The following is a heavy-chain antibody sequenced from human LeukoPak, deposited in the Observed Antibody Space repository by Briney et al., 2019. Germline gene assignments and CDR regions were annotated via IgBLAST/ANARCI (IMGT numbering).Heavy chain of an antibody. CDR1: GGTFSSHA. V-gene: IGHV1-69*01. Sequence: GSSVKVSCKASGGTFSSHAISWVRQAPGQGLEWMGGIIPIFGTANYAQKFQGRVTITADESTSTAYMELSSLRSEDTAVYYCARKGGGSFNFDYWGQGTLVTVSS. D-gene: IGHD1-26*01. CDR2: IIPIFGTA. J-gene: IGHJ4*02. CDR3: ARKGGGSFNFDY.